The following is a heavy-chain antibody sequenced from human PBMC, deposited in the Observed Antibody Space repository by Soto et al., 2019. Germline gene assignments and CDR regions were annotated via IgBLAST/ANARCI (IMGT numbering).Heavy chain of an antibody. CDR1: GFTFSSYS. D-gene: IGHD6-13*01. V-gene: IGHV3-48*02. CDR3: ARGLQQLVPREDDP. CDR2: ISSSSSTI. J-gene: IGHJ5*02. Sequence: GGSLRLSCAASGFTFSSYSMNWVRQAPGKWLEWVSYISSSSSTIYYADSVKGRFTISRDNAKNSLYLQMNSLRDEDTAVYYCARGLQQLVPREDDPWGQGTLVTVSS.